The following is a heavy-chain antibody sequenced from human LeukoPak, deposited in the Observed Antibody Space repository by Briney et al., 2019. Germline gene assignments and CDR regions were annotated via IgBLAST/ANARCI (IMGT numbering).Heavy chain of an antibody. D-gene: IGHD1-26*01. CDR3: AKVRAGAIDY. CDR2: INQDGSEK. V-gene: IGHV3-7*03. J-gene: IGHJ4*02. Sequence: GGSLRLSCAASGFTFTTFWMTWVRQAPGKGLEWVANINQDGSEKYSVDSVKGRFTISRDNAQNSLYLQMNSLRAEDTAVYYCAKVRAGAIDYWGQGTLVTVSS. CDR1: GFTFTTFW.